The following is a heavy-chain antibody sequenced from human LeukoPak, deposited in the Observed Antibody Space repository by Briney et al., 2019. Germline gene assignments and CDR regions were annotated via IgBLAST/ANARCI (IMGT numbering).Heavy chain of an antibody. Sequence: PSETLSLTCTVSGGSISSGSCYWSWIRQPAGKGLKWIGRIYTSGSTNYNPSLKSRVTISVDTSKKQISLKLSSVTAADTAVYYCARETGEGCNGGSCYGENWFDPWGQGTLVTVSS. CDR1: GGSISSGSCY. CDR2: IYTSGST. CDR3: ARETGEGCNGGSCYGENWFDP. J-gene: IGHJ5*02. V-gene: IGHV4-61*02. D-gene: IGHD2-15*01.